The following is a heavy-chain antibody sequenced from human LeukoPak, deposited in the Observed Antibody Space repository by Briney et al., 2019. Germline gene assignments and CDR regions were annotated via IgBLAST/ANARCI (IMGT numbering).Heavy chain of an antibody. J-gene: IGHJ6*02. V-gene: IGHV4-34*01. Sequence: PSVTLSLTCVVFGGSFTDYFWTWIRQSPGKGLEWIGEINDYTGNTNYNPSLNSRVSISLEKSKNQFSLELRSVTAADTAVYYCARGRIAKIVVVHSFHYGMDVWGQGTTVTVSS. CDR3: ARGRIAKIVVVHSFHYGMDV. CDR1: GGSFTDYF. CDR2: INDYTGNT. D-gene: IGHD3-22*01.